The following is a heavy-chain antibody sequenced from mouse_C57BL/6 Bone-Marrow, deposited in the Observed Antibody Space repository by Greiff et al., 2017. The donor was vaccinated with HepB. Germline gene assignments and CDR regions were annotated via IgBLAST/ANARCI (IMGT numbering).Heavy chain of an antibody. CDR2: IRSKSNNYAT. J-gene: IGHJ2*01. CDR3: VSNYYGSSSHYFDY. CDR1: GFSFNTYA. Sequence: EVKLQESGGGLVQPKGSLKLSCAASGFSFNTYAMNWVRQAPGKGLEWVARIRSKSNNYATYYADSVKDRFTISRDDSESMLYLQMNNLKTEDTAMYYCVSNYYGSSSHYFDYWGQGTTLTVSS. D-gene: IGHD1-1*01. V-gene: IGHV10-1*01.